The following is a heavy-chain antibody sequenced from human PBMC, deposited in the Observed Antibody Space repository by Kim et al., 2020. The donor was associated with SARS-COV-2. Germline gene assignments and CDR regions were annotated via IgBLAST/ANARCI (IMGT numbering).Heavy chain of an antibody. V-gene: IGHV1-2*04. D-gene: IGHD2-8*01. CDR3: ARDNGALDY. CDR2: GGT. J-gene: IGHJ4*02. Sequence: GGTNYAQKFQGWVTMTRDTSISTAYMELSRLRSDDTAVYYCARDNGALDYWGQGTLVTVSS.